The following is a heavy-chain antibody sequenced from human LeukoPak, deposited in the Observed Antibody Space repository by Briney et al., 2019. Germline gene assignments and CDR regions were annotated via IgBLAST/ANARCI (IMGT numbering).Heavy chain of an antibody. V-gene: IGHV3-30-3*01. Sequence: GRSLRLSCAASGFTFSNYAMHWVRQAPGKGPEWVAVISYDGSNKYYADSVKGRFTISRDNSENTLYLQVNSLRAEDTAIYYCARDPLEHSNLLWLDYWGQGTLVTVSS. J-gene: IGHJ4*02. CDR2: ISYDGSNK. D-gene: IGHD6-6*01. CDR3: ARDPLEHSNLLWLDY. CDR1: GFTFSNYA.